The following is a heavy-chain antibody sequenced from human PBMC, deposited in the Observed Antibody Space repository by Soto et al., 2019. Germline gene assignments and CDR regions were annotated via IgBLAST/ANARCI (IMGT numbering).Heavy chain of an antibody. Sequence: PGGTLRLSCAASGFTFSSYEIIWVRQAPAKGLDWVSLIRSSGRTIYYADSVKRRFSISRDNAKTSLYLQMNSLRAEDTAVYFCARAQGDWLLDYLGQGNLVTVSS. D-gene: IGHD3-9*01. CDR2: IRSSGRTI. J-gene: IGHJ4*02. V-gene: IGHV3-48*03. CDR1: GFTFSSYE. CDR3: ARAQGDWLLDY.